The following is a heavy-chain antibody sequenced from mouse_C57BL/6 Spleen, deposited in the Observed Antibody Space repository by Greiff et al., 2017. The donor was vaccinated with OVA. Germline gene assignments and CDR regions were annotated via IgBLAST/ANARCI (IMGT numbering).Heavy chain of an antibody. CDR2: INYDGSST. J-gene: IGHJ2*01. CDR3: ARIEYNWPYYFDY. D-gene: IGHD1-3*01. V-gene: IGHV5-16*01. CDR1: GFTFSDYY. Sequence: EVHLVESEGGLVQPGSSLKLSCTASGFTFSDYYMAWVRQVPEKGLEWVANINYDGSSTYYLDSLKSRFIISRDNAKNILYLQMSSLKSEDTATYYCARIEYNWPYYFDYWGQGTTLTVSS.